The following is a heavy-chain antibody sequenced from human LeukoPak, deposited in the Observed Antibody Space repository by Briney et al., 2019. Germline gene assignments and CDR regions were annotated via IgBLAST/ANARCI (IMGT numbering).Heavy chain of an antibody. Sequence: GGSLRLSCAASGFTFSSYGMHWVRQAPGKGLEWVAVISYDGSNKYYADSVKGRFTISRDNSKNTLYLQMNSLRAEDTAVYYCAKASFTGRLCYFDYWGQGTLVTVSS. CDR1: GFTFSSYG. D-gene: IGHD1-1*01. J-gene: IGHJ4*02. V-gene: IGHV3-30*18. CDR3: AKASFTGRLCYFDY. CDR2: ISYDGSNK.